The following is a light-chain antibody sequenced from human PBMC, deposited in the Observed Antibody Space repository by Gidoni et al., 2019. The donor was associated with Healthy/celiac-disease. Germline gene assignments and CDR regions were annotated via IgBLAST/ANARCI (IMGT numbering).Light chain of an antibody. CDR2: EVS. V-gene: IGLV2-14*01. CDR3: SSYTSSSWV. CDR1: SSDVGGYNY. Sequence: SALTQPASVSGSPGQSITISCTGTSSDVGGYNYVSWYQQHPGKAPKLMIYEVSTRPSGVSNRFSGSKSGNTASLTISGLQAEDEADYYCSSYTSSSWVFGGGTKLTVL. J-gene: IGLJ3*02.